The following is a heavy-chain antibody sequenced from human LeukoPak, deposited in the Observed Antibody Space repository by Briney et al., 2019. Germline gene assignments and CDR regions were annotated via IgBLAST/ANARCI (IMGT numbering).Heavy chain of an antibody. V-gene: IGHV1-46*01. Sequence: GASVKVSCKASGYTFTNYFMHWVRQAPGQGLEWMGIINPSGDNTWYAQKFQGRVTMTRDMSTSTDYMEVSSLRSEDTAVYYCARAGLYNWNYEGTTYFDFWGQGTLVTVSA. J-gene: IGHJ4*02. D-gene: IGHD1-7*01. CDR2: INPSGDNT. CDR3: ARAGLYNWNYEGTTYFDF. CDR1: GYTFTNYF.